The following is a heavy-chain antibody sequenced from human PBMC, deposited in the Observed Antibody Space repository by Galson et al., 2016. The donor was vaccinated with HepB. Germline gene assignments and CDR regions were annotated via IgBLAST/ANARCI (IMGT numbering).Heavy chain of an antibody. V-gene: IGHV3-30*04. Sequence: SLRLSCAASEFTFSSQAMYWVRQAPGKGLEWVAVISYDESNKYYIDYVKGRFTVSRDSSTYTLYLQMDSLRIEDTAVYYCAASPAATYAPEGYALDFWGQWTMVTVSS. D-gene: IGHD6-25*01. CDR1: EFTFSSQA. CDR2: ISYDESNK. J-gene: IGHJ3*01. CDR3: AASPAATYAPEGYALDF.